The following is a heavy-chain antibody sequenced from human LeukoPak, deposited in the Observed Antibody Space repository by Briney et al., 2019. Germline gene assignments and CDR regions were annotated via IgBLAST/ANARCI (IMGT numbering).Heavy chain of an antibody. CDR2: IKSKADGGPT. Sequence: PGGSLRLSCAASGFTFSNAWMNWVRQAPGRGLEWVGRIKSKADGGPTDYSAPVKGRFTISRDDSKNTLYLQMNSLKTEDTAVYYCAREGLRYFDYWGQGTLVTVSS. CDR3: AREGLRYFDY. J-gene: IGHJ4*02. V-gene: IGHV3-15*01. CDR1: GFTFSNAW.